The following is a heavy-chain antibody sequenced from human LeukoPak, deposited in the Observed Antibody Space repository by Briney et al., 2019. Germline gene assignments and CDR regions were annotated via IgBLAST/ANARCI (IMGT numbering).Heavy chain of an antibody. V-gene: IGHV1-18*01. CDR2: ISAYNGNT. Sequence: GASVKVSCKASGYTFTSYAMNWVRQAPGQGLEWMGWISAYNGNTNYAQKLQGRVTMTTDTSTSTAHMELRSLRSDDTAVYYCARVVSGSTAAIAWFDPWGQGTLVTVSS. J-gene: IGHJ5*02. CDR3: ARVVSGSTAAIAWFDP. D-gene: IGHD2-2*02. CDR1: GYTFTSYA.